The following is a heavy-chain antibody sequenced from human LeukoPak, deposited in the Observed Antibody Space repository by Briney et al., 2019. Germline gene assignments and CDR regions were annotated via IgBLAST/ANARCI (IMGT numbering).Heavy chain of an antibody. V-gene: IGHV3-74*01. D-gene: IGHD1-26*01. J-gene: IGHJ4*02. CDR3: ASGLVGASPFDY. Sequence: GGSLRLSCAASGFTFSDYYMSWIRQAPGKGLVWVSRINTDGSSTSYADSVKGRFTISRDNAKNTLYLQMNSLRAEDTAVYYCASGLVGASPFDYWGQGTLVTVSS. CDR2: INTDGSST. CDR1: GFTFSDYY.